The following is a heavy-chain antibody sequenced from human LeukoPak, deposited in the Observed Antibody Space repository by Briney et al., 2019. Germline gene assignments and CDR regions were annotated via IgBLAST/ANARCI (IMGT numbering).Heavy chain of an antibody. CDR2: INPNSGGT. D-gene: IGHD6-6*01. CDR1: GGTFSSYA. CDR3: ARGLNVQLARGGDY. Sequence: ALVKVSCKASGGTFSSYAISWVRQAPGQGLEWMGWINPNSGGTNYAQKFQGRVTMTRDTSISTAYMELSRLRSDDTAVYYCARGLNVQLARGGDYWGQGTLVTVSS. J-gene: IGHJ4*02. V-gene: IGHV1-2*02.